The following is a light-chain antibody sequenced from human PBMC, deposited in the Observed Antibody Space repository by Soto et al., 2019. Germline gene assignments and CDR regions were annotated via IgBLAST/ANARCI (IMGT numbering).Light chain of an antibody. V-gene: IGKV1-9*01. CDR1: QGISSY. CDR3: QQGNSFPLT. CDR2: AAS. Sequence: DIQLTQSPSFLSASVGDRVTITCRASQGISSYLAWYQQKPGKAPKLLIYAASTLQSGVPSRFSGSGSGTDFTLTINSLQPEDFATYYCQQGNSFPLTFGGGTRVEI. J-gene: IGKJ4*01.